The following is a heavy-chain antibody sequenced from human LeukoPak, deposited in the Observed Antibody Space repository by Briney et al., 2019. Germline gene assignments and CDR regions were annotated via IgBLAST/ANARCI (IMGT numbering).Heavy chain of an antibody. CDR2: ISGSGGST. V-gene: IGHV3-23*01. CDR3: AKGGGGSSRDY. Sequence: GGSLRLSCAASGFTFSSYAMSWVRQAPGKGLEWASAISGSGGSTYYADSVKGRFTISRDNSKNTLYLQMNSLRADDTAVYYCAKGGGGSSRDYWGQGTLVTVSS. J-gene: IGHJ4*02. CDR1: GFTFSSYA. D-gene: IGHD1-26*01.